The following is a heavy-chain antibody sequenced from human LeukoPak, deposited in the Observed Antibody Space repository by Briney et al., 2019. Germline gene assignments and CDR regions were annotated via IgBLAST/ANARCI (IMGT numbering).Heavy chain of an antibody. J-gene: IGHJ6*03. CDR3: ARGRHGQTFPKRYYYYMDV. V-gene: IGHV3-23*01. Sequence: PPGGSLRLSCAASGFSFSSYAMSWVRQAPGKGLEWVSVITNSGGSTYYADSVKGRFTISRDNSKNTLYLQMNSLRAEDTAVYYCARGRHGQTFPKRYYYYMDVWAKGTTVTVSS. D-gene: IGHD1-1*01. CDR2: ITNSGGST. CDR1: GFSFSSYA.